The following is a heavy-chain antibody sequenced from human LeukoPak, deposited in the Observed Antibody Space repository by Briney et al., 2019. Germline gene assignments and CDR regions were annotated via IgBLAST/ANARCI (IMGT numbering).Heavy chain of an antibody. CDR1: GGTFSSYA. CDR2: IIPIFGTA. D-gene: IGHD2-2*01. Sequence: ASVKVSCKASGGTFSSYAISWVRQAPGQGLEWMGGIIPIFGTANYAQKFQGRVTITTDESTSTAYMEPSSLRSEDTAVYYCARDLGYCSSTSCYKYYYYMDVWGKGTTVTVSS. CDR3: ARDLGYCSSTSCYKYYYYMDV. V-gene: IGHV1-69*05. J-gene: IGHJ6*03.